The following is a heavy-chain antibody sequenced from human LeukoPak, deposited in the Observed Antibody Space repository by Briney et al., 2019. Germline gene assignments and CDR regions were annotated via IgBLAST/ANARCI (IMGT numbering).Heavy chain of an antibody. CDR1: GFTFSSYA. Sequence: GGSLRLSCAASGFTFSSYAMHWVRQAPGKGLEWVAAISYDGSNKYSADSVKGRFTISRDNAKNSVYLQMNSLRADDTAMYYCARVMRRGNYLDYWGQGTLVTVSS. J-gene: IGHJ4*02. D-gene: IGHD2-8*01. CDR3: ARVMRRGNYLDY. V-gene: IGHV3-30*04. CDR2: ISYDGSNK.